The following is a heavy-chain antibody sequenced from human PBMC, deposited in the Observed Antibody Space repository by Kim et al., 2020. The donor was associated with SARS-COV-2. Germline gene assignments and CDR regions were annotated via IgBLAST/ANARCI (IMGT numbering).Heavy chain of an antibody. V-gene: IGHV1-3*01. Sequence: ASVKVSCKASGYTFTSYAMHWVRQAPGQRLEWMGWINAGNGNTKYSQKFQGRVTITRDTSASTAYMELSSLRSEDTAVYYCARSDMVRGVIIHTDWFDPWGQGTLVTVSS. J-gene: IGHJ5*02. CDR3: ARSDMVRGVIIHTDWFDP. CDR2: INAGNGNT. D-gene: IGHD3-10*01. CDR1: GYTFTSYA.